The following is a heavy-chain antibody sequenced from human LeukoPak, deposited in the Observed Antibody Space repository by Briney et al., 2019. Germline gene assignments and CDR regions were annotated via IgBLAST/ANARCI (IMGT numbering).Heavy chain of an antibody. J-gene: IGHJ4*02. CDR1: GGTFNTYT. D-gene: IGHD3-16*01. Sequence: GASVKVSCKASGGTFNTYTISWVRQAPGQGLEWMGGIIPIFGAVNYAQKFQGRVTITADESTTTAYMKLSSLRSEDTAVYYCARDPGGIYYFDSWGQGTLVTVSS. V-gene: IGHV1-69*13. CDR3: ARDPGGIYYFDS. CDR2: IIPIFGAV.